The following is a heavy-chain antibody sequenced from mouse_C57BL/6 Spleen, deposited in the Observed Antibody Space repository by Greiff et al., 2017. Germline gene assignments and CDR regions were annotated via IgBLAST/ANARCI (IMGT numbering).Heavy chain of an antibody. CDR2: ISSGGDYI. CDR1: GFTFSSYA. D-gene: IGHD1-1*01. J-gene: IGHJ1*03. V-gene: IGHV5-9-1*02. Sequence: EVKLMESGEGLVKPGGSLKLSCAASGFTFSSYAMSWVRQTPEKRLEWVAYISSGGDYIYYADTVKGRFTISKDNTRNTLYLQRSSLKSEDTAMYYCTRDYYGSSYFDVWGTGTTVTVSS. CDR3: TRDYYGSSYFDV.